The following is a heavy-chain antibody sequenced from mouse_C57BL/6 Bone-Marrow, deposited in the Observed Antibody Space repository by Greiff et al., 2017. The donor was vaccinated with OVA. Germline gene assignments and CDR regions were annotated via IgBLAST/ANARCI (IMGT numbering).Heavy chain of an antibody. CDR3: ARDSLDGYYVYYYAMDY. Sequence: QVQLKESGPGLVAPSQSLSITCTVSGFSLTSYGVHWVRQPPGKGLEWLVVIWSDGSTTYNSALKSRLSISQDNSKSQVFLKMNSLQTDDTAMYYCARDSLDGYYVYYYAMDYWGQGTSVTVSS. CDR2: IWSDGST. V-gene: IGHV2-6*03. CDR1: GFSLTSYG. D-gene: IGHD2-3*01. J-gene: IGHJ4*01.